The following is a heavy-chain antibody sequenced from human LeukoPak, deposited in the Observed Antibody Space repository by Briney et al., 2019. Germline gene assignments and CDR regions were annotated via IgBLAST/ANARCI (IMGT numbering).Heavy chain of an antibody. D-gene: IGHD2-2*01. J-gene: IGHJ4*02. CDR3: TRGVEYSVVPAAMRVRLSYYFDY. Sequence: GGSLRLSCTASGFTFGDYAMSWFRQAPGKGLEWVGFIRSKAYGGTTEYAASVKGRFTISRDDSKSIAYLQMNSLKTEDTAVYYCTRGVEYSVVPAAMRVRLSYYFDYWGQGTLVTVSS. CDR1: GFTFGDYA. CDR2: IRSKAYGGTT. V-gene: IGHV3-49*03.